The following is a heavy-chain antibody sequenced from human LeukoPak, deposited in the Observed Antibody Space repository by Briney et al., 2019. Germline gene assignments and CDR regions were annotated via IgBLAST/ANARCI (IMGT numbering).Heavy chain of an antibody. V-gene: IGHV1-2*02. CDR3: ARRFWSGYSDC. CDR1: GYTFTSYY. J-gene: IGHJ4*02. D-gene: IGHD3-3*01. CDR2: INPNSGGT. Sequence: ASVKVSCKASGYTFTSYYMHWVRQAPGQGLEWMGWINPNSGGTNYAQKFQGRVTMTRDTSISTAYMGLSRLRSDDTAVYYCARRFWSGYSDCWGQGTLVTASS.